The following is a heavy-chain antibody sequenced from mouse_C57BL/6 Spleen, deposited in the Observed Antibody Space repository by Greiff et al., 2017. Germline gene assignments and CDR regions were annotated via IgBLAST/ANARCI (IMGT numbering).Heavy chain of an antibody. D-gene: IGHD1-1*01. J-gene: IGHJ3*01. CDR1: GYTFTSSW. V-gene: IGHV1-69*01. Sequence: QVQLQQPGAELVMPGASVKLSCKASGYTFTSSWMHWVKQRPGQGLEWIGEIDPSDSYTNYNQKFKGKSTLTVDKSSSTAYMQLSSLTSEDSAVYYCARDYYGSRGAWFAYWGQGTLVTVSA. CDR2: IDPSDSYT. CDR3: ARDYYGSRGAWFAY.